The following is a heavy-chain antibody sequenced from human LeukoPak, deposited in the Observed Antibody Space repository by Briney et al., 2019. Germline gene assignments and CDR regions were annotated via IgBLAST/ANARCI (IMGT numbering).Heavy chain of an antibody. CDR1: GFTFSSYG. J-gene: IGHJ4*02. Sequence: PGGSLRLSCAASGFTFSSYGMHWVRQAPGKGLEWVAVIWYDGSNKYYADSVKGRFTISRDNSKNTLYLQMNSLRAEDTAVYYCARRDGYNYSLDYWGQGTLVTVSS. CDR2: IWYDGSNK. CDR3: ARRDGYNYSLDY. V-gene: IGHV3-33*01. D-gene: IGHD5-24*01.